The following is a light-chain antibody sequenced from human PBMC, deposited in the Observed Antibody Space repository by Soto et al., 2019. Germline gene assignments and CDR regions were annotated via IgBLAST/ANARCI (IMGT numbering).Light chain of an antibody. V-gene: IGLV2-11*01. CDR2: DVN. Sequence: QSALTQPRSVSGSPGQSVTISCTGTSSDVGGYDYVSWYQQYPGEAPKLMIYDVNKRPSGVPDRFSGSKSGNTASLTISGLQAEDEADYHCCSYVGTYTLIFGGGTKLTVL. J-gene: IGLJ2*01. CDR3: CSYVGTYTLI. CDR1: SSDVGGYDY.